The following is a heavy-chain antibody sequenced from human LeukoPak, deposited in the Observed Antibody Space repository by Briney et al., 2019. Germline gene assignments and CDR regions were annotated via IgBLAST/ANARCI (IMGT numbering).Heavy chain of an antibody. V-gene: IGHV3-20*04. J-gene: IGHJ5*02. D-gene: IGHD4-17*01. CDR3: ARESQTTVTTLGWFDP. CDR1: GFAFDEHG. CDR2: INWGGGST. Sequence: GGSLRLSCTASGFAFDEHGMSWVRQVPGKGLKWVSGINWGGGSTGYADPLRGRFTISRDNSKNTLYLQMNSLRAEDTAVYYCARESQTTVTTLGWFDPWGQGTLVTVSS.